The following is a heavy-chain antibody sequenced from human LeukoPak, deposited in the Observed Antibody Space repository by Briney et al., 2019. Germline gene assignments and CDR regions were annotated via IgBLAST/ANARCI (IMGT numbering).Heavy chain of an antibody. J-gene: IGHJ4*02. CDR3: ARVVDTAMVTMVD. D-gene: IGHD5-18*01. V-gene: IGHV1-2*06. CDR2: INPNSGGT. CDR1: GYTFTGYY. Sequence: ASVKVSCKASGYTFTGYYMHWVRRAPGQGLEWMGRINPNSGGTNYAQKFQGRVTMTRDTSISTAYMELSRLRSDDTAVYYCARVVDTAMVTMVDWGQGTLVTVSS.